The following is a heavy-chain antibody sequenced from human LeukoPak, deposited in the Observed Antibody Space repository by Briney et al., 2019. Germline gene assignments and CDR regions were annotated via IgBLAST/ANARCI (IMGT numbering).Heavy chain of an antibody. CDR2: ISYDGSNK. CDR3: ARDPYYMDV. CDR1: GFTFSSYA. V-gene: IGHV3-30*14. J-gene: IGHJ6*03. Sequence: GGSLRLSCAASGFTFSSYAMHWVRQAPGKGLEWVAVISYDGSNKYYADSVKGRFTISRDNSKNTLYLQMNSLRAEDTAVYYCARDPYYMDVWGKGTTVTVSS.